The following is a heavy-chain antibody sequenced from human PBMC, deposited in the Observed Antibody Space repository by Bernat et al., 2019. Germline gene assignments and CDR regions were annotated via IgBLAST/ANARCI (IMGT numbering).Heavy chain of an antibody. V-gene: IGHV3-7*02. CDR2: IKQDGSDK. J-gene: IGHJ6*02. CDR1: GFTFSGYW. Sequence: EVQLVESGGGLVQPGGSLRLSCEVSGFTFSGYWMTWVRQAPGKGLEWVANIKQDGSDKYYVDSVKGRFTISRDNAKNSVYLQMDSLRAEDTAVYYGAKCRAPTGRLYYYYYGMDVWGQGTTVTVSS. CDR3: AKCRAPTGRLYYYYYGMDV. D-gene: IGHD6-13*01.